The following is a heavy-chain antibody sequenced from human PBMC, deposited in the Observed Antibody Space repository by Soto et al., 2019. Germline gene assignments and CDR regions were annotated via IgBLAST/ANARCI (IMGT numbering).Heavy chain of an antibody. CDR1: GYTFTSYA. CDR2: INAGNGNT. Sequence: QVQLVQSGAEVKKPGASVKVSCKASGYTFTSYAMHWVRQAPGQRLEWMGWINAGNGNTKYSQKFQGRVTIIRDTSASTAYMELSSLRSEDTAVYYCAREAYGKLSAFDIWGQGTMVTVSS. J-gene: IGHJ3*02. CDR3: AREAYGKLSAFDI. D-gene: IGHD4-17*01. V-gene: IGHV1-3*01.